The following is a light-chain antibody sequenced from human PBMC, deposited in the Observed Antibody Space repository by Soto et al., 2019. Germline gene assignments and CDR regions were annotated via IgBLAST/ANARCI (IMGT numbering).Light chain of an antibody. J-gene: IGLJ1*01. Sequence: QSVLTQPPSASGSPGQSVAISCTGTNSDVCGYNYVSWYQQHPGKAPKLMIYDVNKRPSGVHDRFSGSNSGNTASLTVSALHAEDDAVYYCSSYAGSITFDVFGTGTKLTGL. CDR1: NSDVCGYNY. CDR3: SSYAGSITFDV. CDR2: DVN. V-gene: IGLV2-8*01.